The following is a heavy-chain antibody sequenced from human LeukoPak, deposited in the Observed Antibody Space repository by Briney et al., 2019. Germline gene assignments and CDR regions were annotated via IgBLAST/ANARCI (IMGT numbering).Heavy chain of an antibody. CDR2: IKQDGGEK. Sequence: GGSLRLSCAASGFTFSSYWMSWVRQAPGKGLEWVANIKQDGGEKYYVDSVKGRFTISRDHAKNSLYLQMNSLRAEDTDVYYCERDGGRVGAPRYFQHWGQGTLVTVSS. CDR3: ERDGGRVGAPRYFQH. V-gene: IGHV3-7*01. CDR1: GFTFSSYW. J-gene: IGHJ1*01. D-gene: IGHD1-26*01.